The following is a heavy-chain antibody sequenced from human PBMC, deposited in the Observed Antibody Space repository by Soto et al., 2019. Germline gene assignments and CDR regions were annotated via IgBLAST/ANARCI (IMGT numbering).Heavy chain of an antibody. CDR2: ISDDGSNK. V-gene: IGHV3-30*03. CDR3: ATAGYSSGWYRRGGADYFDY. Sequence: QVQLVESGGGVVQPGRSLRLSCAASGFTFSSYAMHWVRQAPGKGLEWVSVISDDGSNKYYADSVKGRFSISRDNSKNTLDLQRNSLRAEDTAVYYCATAGYSSGWYRRGGADYFDYWGQGTLVTVSS. J-gene: IGHJ4*02. CDR1: GFTFSSYA. D-gene: IGHD6-19*01.